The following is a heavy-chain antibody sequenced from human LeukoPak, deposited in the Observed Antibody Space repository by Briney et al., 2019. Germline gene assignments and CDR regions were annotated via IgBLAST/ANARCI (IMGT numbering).Heavy chain of an antibody. CDR1: GITLSNYG. V-gene: IGHV3-23*01. Sequence: GGSLRLSCAVSGITLSNYGMSWVRQAPGKGLEWVAGLSGSGGGTDYADSVQGRFTISRDNPKNTLYLQMNSLRAEDTAVYFCAKRGVVIRVFLVGFHKEAYYFDSWGQGALVTVSS. CDR3: AKRGVVIRVFLVGFHKEAYYFDS. D-gene: IGHD3-10*01. CDR2: LSGSGGGT. J-gene: IGHJ4*02.